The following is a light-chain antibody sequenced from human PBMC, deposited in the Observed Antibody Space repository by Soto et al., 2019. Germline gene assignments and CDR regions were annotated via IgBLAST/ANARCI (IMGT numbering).Light chain of an antibody. CDR1: QSIGSS. CDR2: GAI. CDR3: QQYNQWPYT. V-gene: IGKV3-15*01. Sequence: EIEMTQSAVTLSVSAGDRATLSCRASQSIGSSLAWYQQKRGQGPRLLIYGAITRATGVPARFSGSGSATEFTLTISSLQSEDFAVYYCQQYNQWPYTFGQGTKLEIK. J-gene: IGKJ2*01.